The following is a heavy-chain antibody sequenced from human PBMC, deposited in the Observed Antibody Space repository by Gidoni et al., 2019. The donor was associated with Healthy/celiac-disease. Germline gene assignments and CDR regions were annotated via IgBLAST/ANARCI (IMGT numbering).Heavy chain of an antibody. V-gene: IGHV2-70*01. J-gene: IGHJ4*02. CDR1: GFSLSTSGMC. CDR2: IDWDDDK. CDR3: ARIGSAVLGIFDY. Sequence: QVTLRESGPALVKPTQTLTLTFTFSGFSLSTSGMCVSWIRQPPGKALEWLALIDWDDDKYYSTSLKTRINISKDTSKKQVVLKMTNMDPVETATYYCARIGSAVLGIFDYWGQGILVTVSS. D-gene: IGHD3-10*01.